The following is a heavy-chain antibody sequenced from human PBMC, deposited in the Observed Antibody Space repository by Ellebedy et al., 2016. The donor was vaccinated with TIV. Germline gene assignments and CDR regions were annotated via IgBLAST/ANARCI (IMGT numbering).Heavy chain of an antibody. J-gene: IGHJ3*02. CDR2: IYHSGST. Sequence: SETLSLXXAVSGGFISSSNWWSWVRQPPGKGLEWIGEIYHSGSTNYNPSLKSRVTISVDKSKNQFSLKLSSVTAADTAVYYCARDRRIEWFGELYSQGDAFDIWGQGTMVTVSS. V-gene: IGHV4-4*02. D-gene: IGHD3-10*01. CDR3: ARDRRIEWFGELYSQGDAFDI. CDR1: GGFISSSNW.